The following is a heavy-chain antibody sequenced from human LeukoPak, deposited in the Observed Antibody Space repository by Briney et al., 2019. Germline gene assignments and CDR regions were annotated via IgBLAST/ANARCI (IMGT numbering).Heavy chain of an antibody. CDR1: GFAFSSYS. CDR3: ARVSRSGSSWYWFDP. V-gene: IGHV3-21*01. CDR2: ISSSSSYI. J-gene: IGHJ5*02. D-gene: IGHD6-13*01. Sequence: PGGSLRLSCAASGFAFSSYSMNWVRQAPGKGLEWVSSISSSSSYIYYADSVKGRFTIPRDNAKNSLYLQMNSLRAEDTAVYYCARVSRSGSSWYWFDPWGQGTLVTVSS.